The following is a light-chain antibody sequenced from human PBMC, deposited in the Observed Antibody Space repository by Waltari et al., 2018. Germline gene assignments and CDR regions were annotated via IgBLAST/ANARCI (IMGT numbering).Light chain of an antibody. CDR2: EVD. J-gene: IGLJ2*01. Sequence: QSALTQPPSASGSPGQTVIISCTGTSSDIGAYKYVSWYQQIPGRAPALIIYEVDRRPPGVPDRFSGSKSGNTVSLTVSGLQTEDEGDYYCSSYAGSSELIFGGVTKLTVL. V-gene: IGLV2-8*01. CDR3: SSYAGSSELI. CDR1: SSDIGAYKY.